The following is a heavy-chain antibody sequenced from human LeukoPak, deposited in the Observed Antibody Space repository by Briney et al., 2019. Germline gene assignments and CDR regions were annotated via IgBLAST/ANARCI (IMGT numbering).Heavy chain of an antibody. Sequence: GGSLRLSCTVSGFTVSTNSMSWVRQAPGKGLDWVSHINTDGSITNYADSVKGRFTISRDNAKNTLYLQMNSLRVEDTAMYYCASQVALGYWGQGILVTVSS. CDR2: INTDGSIT. J-gene: IGHJ4*02. CDR1: GFTVSTNS. CDR3: ASQVALGY. V-gene: IGHV3-74*01. D-gene: IGHD2-15*01.